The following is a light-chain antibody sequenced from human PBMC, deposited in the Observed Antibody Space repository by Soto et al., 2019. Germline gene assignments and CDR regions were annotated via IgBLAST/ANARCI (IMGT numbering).Light chain of an antibody. CDR1: NIGIKS. CDR3: QVWDSSSDHVL. CDR2: YDS. Sequence: VLTQPPSASGTPGKTARITCGGNNIGIKSVHWYQQKSGQAPVLVISYDSDRPSGIPERFSGSNSGNTATLTISRVEAGDEADYYCQVWDSSSDHVLFGGGTKVTVL. J-gene: IGLJ2*01. V-gene: IGLV3-21*04.